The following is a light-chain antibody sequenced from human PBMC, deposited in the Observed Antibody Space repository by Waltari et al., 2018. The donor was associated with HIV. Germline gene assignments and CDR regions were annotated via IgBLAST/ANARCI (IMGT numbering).Light chain of an antibody. CDR3: ESRHSNDKHHV. CDR2: GKD. CDR1: SLRKYS. V-gene: IGLV3-19*01. Sequence: SSELTQDPAVSVALGQTVRITCQGDSLRKYSANWYQQKPGQAPVVVMYGKDNRPSGIPARFAGSSSGNTGSLTITGAQAEDEADYYCESRHSNDKHHVFGTGTKVTVL. J-gene: IGLJ1*01.